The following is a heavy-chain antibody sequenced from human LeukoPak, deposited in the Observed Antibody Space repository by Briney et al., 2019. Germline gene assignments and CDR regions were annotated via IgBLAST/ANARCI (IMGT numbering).Heavy chain of an antibody. D-gene: IGHD1-14*01. CDR3: ARNQRRLDY. J-gene: IGHJ4*02. Sequence: GGSLRLSCAASGFTFSSYWMSWVRQASGKGLEWVANIKQDGSEKYYVDSAKGRFTISRDNAKNSLYLQVNSLRAEDTAVYYCARNQRRLDYWGQGTLVTVSS. CDR2: IKQDGSEK. CDR1: GFTFSSYW. V-gene: IGHV3-7*01.